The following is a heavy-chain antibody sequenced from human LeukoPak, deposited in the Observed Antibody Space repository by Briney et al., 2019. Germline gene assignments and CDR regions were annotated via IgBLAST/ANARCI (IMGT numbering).Heavy chain of an antibody. CDR1: GYTFTGYY. CDR2: IKPNSGGT. J-gene: IGHJ4*02. D-gene: IGHD2-8*01. V-gene: IGHV1-2*06. Sequence: GASVKVSCKASGYTFTGYYMHWVRQAPGQGLEWMGRIKPNSGGTNYAQKFQGRVTMTRDTSISTAYMELSRLRSDDTAVYYCARGEYCTNGVCFSDYWGQGTLVTVSS. CDR3: ARGEYCTNGVCFSDY.